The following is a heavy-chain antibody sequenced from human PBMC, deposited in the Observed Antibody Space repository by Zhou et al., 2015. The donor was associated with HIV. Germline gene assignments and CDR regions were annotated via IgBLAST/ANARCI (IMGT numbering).Heavy chain of an antibody. D-gene: IGHD2-2*01. CDR3: ARVGTGGYCSSTSCYGGYYFDY. V-gene: IGHV1-69*01. CDR2: IIPIFGTA. Sequence: QVQLVQSGAEVKKPGSSVKVSCKASGGTFSSYAISWVRQAPGQGLEWMGGIIPIFGTANYAQKFQGRVTITADESTSTAYMELSSLRSEDTAVYYCARVGTGGYCSSTSCYGGYYFDYWGQGTLGHRLL. J-gene: IGHJ4*02. CDR1: GGTFSSYA.